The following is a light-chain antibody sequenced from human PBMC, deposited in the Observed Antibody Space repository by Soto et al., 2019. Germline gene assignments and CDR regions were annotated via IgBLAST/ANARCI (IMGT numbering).Light chain of an antibody. Sequence: EIVLTPSPATLSLSPGEIATLSCRASQSVSSSLAWYQQKPGQAPRLLIYDASNRATGIPARFSGSGSGTDFTLTISSLEPEDFAVYYCQQRSNWSLTFGGGTKVDIK. V-gene: IGKV3-11*01. CDR2: DAS. J-gene: IGKJ4*01. CDR3: QQRSNWSLT. CDR1: QSVSSS.